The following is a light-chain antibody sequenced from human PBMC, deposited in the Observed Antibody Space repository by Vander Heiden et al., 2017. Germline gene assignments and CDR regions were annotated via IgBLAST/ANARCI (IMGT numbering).Light chain of an antibody. V-gene: IGKV3-20*01. CDR1: QSVSSSY. J-gene: IGKJ2*01. CDR3: QQYCSSPYT. CDR2: GAS. Sequence: EIVLTQSPGTLSLSPGERATLSCRASQSVSSSYLAWYQQKPGQAPRLLIYGASSRATGIPDRFSGSGSGTDFTLTISRLDPADCAVYYCQQYCSSPYTFGQGTKMEIK.